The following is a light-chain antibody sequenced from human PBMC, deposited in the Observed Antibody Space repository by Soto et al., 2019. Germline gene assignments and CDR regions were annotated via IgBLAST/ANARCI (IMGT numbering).Light chain of an antibody. Sequence: QSALTQPASVSGSPGQSITISCTGTSSDVGGYNYVSWYQQHLGKAPKLMIYDVSNRPSGVSNRFSGSKSGNTASLTISGLQAEDEADYYCSSYTSSNTHLVFGGGTKLTVL. CDR3: SSYTSSNTHLV. V-gene: IGLV2-14*01. CDR2: DVS. CDR1: SSDVGGYNY. J-gene: IGLJ2*01.